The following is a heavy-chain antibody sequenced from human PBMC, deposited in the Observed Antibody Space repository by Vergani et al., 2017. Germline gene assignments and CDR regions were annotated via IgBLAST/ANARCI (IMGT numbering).Heavy chain of an antibody. CDR2: ISPDGFST. CDR1: GYTFTAYY. V-gene: IGHV1-46*03. J-gene: IGHJ4*02. D-gene: IGHD3-16*01. Sequence: QVQLVQSGAEVKKPGASVKISCKASGYTFTAYYIHWVRQAPEQGLEWVGVISPDGFSTFYAQKFQGRVTITRDTSTSTVYVEVTSLRSDDTAVYYCTRDRLDDSYAYFDYWGQGTLVTVSP. CDR3: TRDRLDDSYAYFDY.